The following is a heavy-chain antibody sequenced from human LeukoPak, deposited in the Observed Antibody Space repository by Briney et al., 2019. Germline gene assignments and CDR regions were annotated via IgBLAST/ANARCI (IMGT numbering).Heavy chain of an antibody. Sequence: PGGSLRLSCAASGFTFSDHYMDWVRQAPGKGLEWLVRSRNKANSYTTEYASSVKARFTISRDDSKNSLYLHMNSLKTEDTAVYYCSRSSVSSDDYWGQGTLVTVSS. J-gene: IGHJ4*02. CDR1: GFTFSDHY. CDR2: SRNKANSYTT. D-gene: IGHD6-6*01. CDR3: SRSSVSSDDY. V-gene: IGHV3-72*01.